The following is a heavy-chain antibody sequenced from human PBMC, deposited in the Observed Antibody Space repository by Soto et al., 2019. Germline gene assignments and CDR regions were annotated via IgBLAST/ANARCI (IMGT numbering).Heavy chain of an antibody. Sequence: QITLKESGPTLVKPTQTLTLTCTFSGFSLSTSGVGVGCIRQPPGKALEWLALIYWDDDKRYSPSLRSRLTITKDTSKNQVVLTMTNMDPVDTATYYCAHYFYILVDDAFDIWGQGTMVTVSS. V-gene: IGHV2-5*02. D-gene: IGHD2-8*02. CDR2: IYWDDDK. J-gene: IGHJ3*02. CDR3: AHYFYILVDDAFDI. CDR1: GFSLSTSGVG.